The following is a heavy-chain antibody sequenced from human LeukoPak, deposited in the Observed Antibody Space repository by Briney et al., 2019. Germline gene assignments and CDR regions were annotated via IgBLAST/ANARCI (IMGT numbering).Heavy chain of an antibody. Sequence: SETLSLTCTVSGGSVTRGAYSWTWIRQPVGKGLEWIGYIYYSGSTNYNPSLKSRVTISVDTSKNQFSLKLSSVTAADTAVYYCARVKGYSSSWYDNGGYYFDYWGQGTLVTVSS. CDR2: IYYSGST. J-gene: IGHJ4*02. V-gene: IGHV4-61*10. D-gene: IGHD6-13*01. CDR1: GGSVTRGAYS. CDR3: ARVKGYSSSWYDNGGYYFDY.